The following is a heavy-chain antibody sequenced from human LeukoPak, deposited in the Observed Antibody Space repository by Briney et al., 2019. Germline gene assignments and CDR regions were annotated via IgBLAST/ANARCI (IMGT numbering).Heavy chain of an antibody. Sequence: SETLSLTCAVYGGSFSGYYWSWIRQPPGKGLEWIGESEPARTTNYNPSLKSRVTISVDPSKNQFSLKLSSVTAADTAVYYCARGHDLVKLEPRTYYYYSYMDVWGKGTAVT. J-gene: IGHJ6*03. CDR3: ARGHDLVKLEPRTYYYYSYMDV. CDR1: GGSFSGYY. D-gene: IGHD1-14*01. CDR2: SEPARTT. V-gene: IGHV4-34*01.